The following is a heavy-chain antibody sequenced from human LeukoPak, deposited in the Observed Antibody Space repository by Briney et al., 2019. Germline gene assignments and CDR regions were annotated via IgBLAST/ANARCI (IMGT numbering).Heavy chain of an antibody. CDR2: IFYRGNT. CDR1: GGSISTNNYY. J-gene: IGHJ4*02. Sequence: TPSETLSLTCTVSGGSISTNNYYWGWIRQPPGKGLGWIGSIFYRGNTYYNPSLKSRVTISIDTSKDQFSLKLTSVTAADTAIFYCARHGYDVLSGLFDYWGQGSLVTVSS. CDR3: ARHGYDVLSGLFDY. D-gene: IGHD3-3*01. V-gene: IGHV4-39*01.